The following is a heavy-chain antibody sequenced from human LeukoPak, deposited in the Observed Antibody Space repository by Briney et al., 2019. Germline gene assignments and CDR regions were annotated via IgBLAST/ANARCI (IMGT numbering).Heavy chain of an antibody. D-gene: IGHD3-3*01. Sequence: PSETLSLTCTVSGDSINTSSYYWGWIRRPPGKGLECIGSTSYSGSTYYNPSLKSRVTISVDTSKNQFSLRLSSVTATDTAVYYCARIGRGYDFWSGDYYYYYMDVWGKGTTVTVSS. V-gene: IGHV4-39*01. J-gene: IGHJ6*03. CDR2: TSYSGST. CDR3: ARIGRGYDFWSGDYYYYYMDV. CDR1: GDSINTSSYY.